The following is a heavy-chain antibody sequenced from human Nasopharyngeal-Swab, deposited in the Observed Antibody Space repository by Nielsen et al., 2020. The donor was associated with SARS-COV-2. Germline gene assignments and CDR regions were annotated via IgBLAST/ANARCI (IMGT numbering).Heavy chain of an antibody. V-gene: IGHV4-31*03. CDR3: AREYYYGSGSYLGY. D-gene: IGHD3-10*01. Sequence: SETLSLTCTVSGGSISSGGYYWSWIRQHPGKGLEWIGYIYYSGSTYYNPSLKSRVTISVDTSKNQFSLKLSSVTAADTAVYYCAREYYYGSGSYLGYWGQGTLVTVSS. CDR2: IYYSGST. CDR1: GGSISSGGYY. J-gene: IGHJ4*02.